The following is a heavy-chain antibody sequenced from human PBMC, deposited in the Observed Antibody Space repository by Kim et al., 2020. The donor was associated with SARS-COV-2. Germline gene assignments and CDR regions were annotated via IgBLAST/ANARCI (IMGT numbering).Heavy chain of an antibody. CDR3: ARSKGGYSGYKDLGYDY. Sequence: SETLSLTCTVSGGSISSGGYYWSWIRQHPGKGLEWIGYIYYSGSTYYNPSLKSRVTISVDTSKNQFSLKLSSVTAADTAVYYCARSKGGYSGYKDLGYDYWGQGTLVTVSS. CDR2: IYYSGST. D-gene: IGHD5-12*01. V-gene: IGHV4-31*03. CDR1: GGSISSGGYY. J-gene: IGHJ4*02.